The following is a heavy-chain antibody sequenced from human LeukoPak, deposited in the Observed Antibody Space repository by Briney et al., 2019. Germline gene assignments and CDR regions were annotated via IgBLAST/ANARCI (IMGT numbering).Heavy chain of an antibody. V-gene: IGHV4-59*01. J-gene: IGHJ6*02. CDR3: ARGGDYGDYNTYYYYGMDV. D-gene: IGHD4-17*01. CDR1: GGSISSYY. CDR2: IYYSGST. Sequence: SETLSLTCTVSGGSISSYYWSWIRQPPGKGLEWIGYIYYSGSTNYNPSLKSRVTISVDTSKNQFSLKLSSVTAADTAVYYCARGGDYGDYNTYYYYGMDVRGQGTTVTVSS.